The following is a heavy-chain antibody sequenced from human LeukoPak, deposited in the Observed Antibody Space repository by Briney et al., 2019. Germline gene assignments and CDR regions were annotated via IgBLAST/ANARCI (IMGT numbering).Heavy chain of an antibody. J-gene: IGHJ5*02. Sequence: ASVKVSCKASGYTFTGYYMHWVRQAPGQGLEWMGWISPNSGGTNYAQKFQGRVTMTRDTSISTAYMELSRLRSDDTAVYYCARLLVVPAANWFDPWGQGTLVTVSS. D-gene: IGHD2-2*01. V-gene: IGHV1-2*02. CDR2: ISPNSGGT. CDR1: GYTFTGYY. CDR3: ARLLVVPAANWFDP.